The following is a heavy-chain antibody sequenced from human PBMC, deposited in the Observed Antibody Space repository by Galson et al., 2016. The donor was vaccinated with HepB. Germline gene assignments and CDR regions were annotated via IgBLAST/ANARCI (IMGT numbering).Heavy chain of an antibody. CDR1: GGSINNTSYY. CDR3: ARDGGKYCSGDSCYSQ. Sequence: SETLSLTCTVSGGSINNTSYYWAWIRQPPGKGLEWIGSISYGGSTYYNPSLKSRVTMSVDTSKNQFSLKLSSVTAADTAVYYCARDGGKYCSGDSCYSQWGQGILVTVSS. V-gene: IGHV4-39*02. CDR2: ISYGGST. J-gene: IGHJ4*02. D-gene: IGHD2-15*01.